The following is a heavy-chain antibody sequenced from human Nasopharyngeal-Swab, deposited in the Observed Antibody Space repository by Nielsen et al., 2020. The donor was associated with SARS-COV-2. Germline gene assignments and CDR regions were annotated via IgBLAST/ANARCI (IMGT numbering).Heavy chain of an antibody. CDR3: ARLGDGYNYGPFDY. CDR1: GYRFTSYW. Sequence: SCKGSGYRFTSYWIGWVRQMPGKGLEWMGIIYPGDSETRYSPSFQGQVTISADKSISTAYLQWSSLKASDTAVYYCARLGDGYNYGPFDYWGQGTLVTVSS. J-gene: IGHJ4*02. D-gene: IGHD5-24*01. V-gene: IGHV5-51*01. CDR2: IYPGDSET.